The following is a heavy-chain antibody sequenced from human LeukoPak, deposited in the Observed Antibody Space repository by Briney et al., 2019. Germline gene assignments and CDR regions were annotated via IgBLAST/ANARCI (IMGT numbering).Heavy chain of an antibody. J-gene: IGHJ4*02. CDR1: GGSISSYY. Sequence: SETLSLTCTVPGGSISSYYWSWIRQPPGKGLEWIGYIYYSGSTNYNPSLKSRVTISVDTSKNQFSLKLSSVTAADTAVYYCARQKEYSSGWYYWGQGTLVAVSS. CDR2: IYYSGST. CDR3: ARQKEYSSGWYY. V-gene: IGHV4-59*08. D-gene: IGHD6-19*01.